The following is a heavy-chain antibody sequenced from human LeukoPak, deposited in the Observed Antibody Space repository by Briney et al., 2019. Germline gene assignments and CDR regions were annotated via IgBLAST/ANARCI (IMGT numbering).Heavy chain of an antibody. D-gene: IGHD3-10*01. Sequence: PSETLSLTCTVSGGSISSSSYYWGWIRQPRGKGLEWIGSIYYSGSTYYNPSLKSRVTISVDTSKNQFSLKLSSVTAADTAVYYCARQYGSGTLTHYWGQGTLVTVSS. J-gene: IGHJ4*02. CDR1: GGSISSSSYY. CDR3: ARQYGSGTLTHY. V-gene: IGHV4-39*01. CDR2: IYYSGST.